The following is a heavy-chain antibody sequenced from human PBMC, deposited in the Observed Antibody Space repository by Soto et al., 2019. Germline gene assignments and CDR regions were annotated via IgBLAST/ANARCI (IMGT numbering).Heavy chain of an antibody. CDR2: ISWNSGSI. CDR1: GFTFYDYA. V-gene: IGHV3-9*01. Sequence: GGSLRLSCAASGFTFYDYAMHWVRQAPGKGLEWVSGISWNSGSIGYADSVKGRFTISRDNAKNSLYLQMNSLRAEDTALYYCAKAPYCSGGSCYWDYYYYYMDVWGKGTTVTVSS. J-gene: IGHJ6*03. D-gene: IGHD2-15*01. CDR3: AKAPYCSGGSCYWDYYYYYMDV.